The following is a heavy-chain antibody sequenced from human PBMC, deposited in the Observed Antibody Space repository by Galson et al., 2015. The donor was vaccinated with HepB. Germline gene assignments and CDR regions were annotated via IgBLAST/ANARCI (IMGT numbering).Heavy chain of an antibody. D-gene: IGHD3-22*01. J-gene: IGHJ3*02. Sequence: SVKVSCKASGGTFSSYTISWVRQAPGQGLEWMGRIIPILGIANYAQKFQGRVTITADKSTSTAYMELSSLRSEDTAVYYCARAAAYYYDSSGYWGDAFDIWGQGTMVIVSS. CDR1: GGTFSSYT. V-gene: IGHV1-69*02. CDR2: IIPILGIA. CDR3: ARAAAYYYDSSGYWGDAFDI.